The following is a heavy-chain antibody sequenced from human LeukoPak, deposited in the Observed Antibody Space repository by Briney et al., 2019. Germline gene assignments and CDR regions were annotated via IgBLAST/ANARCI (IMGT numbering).Heavy chain of an antibody. CDR2: INHSGST. CDR3: ARQDEAGTVDGYYYYYYMDV. CDR1: GGSFSGYY. D-gene: IGHD6-13*01. J-gene: IGHJ6*03. Sequence: PSETLSLTCAVYGGSFSGYYWSWIRQPPGKGLEWIGEINHSGSTNYNPSLKSRVTISVDTSKNQFSLKLSSVTAADTAVYYCARQDEAGTVDGYYYYYYMDVWGKGTTVTVSS. V-gene: IGHV4-34*01.